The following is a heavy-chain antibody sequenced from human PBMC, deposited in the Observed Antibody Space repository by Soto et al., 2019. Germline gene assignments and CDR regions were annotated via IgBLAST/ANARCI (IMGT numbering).Heavy chain of an antibody. J-gene: IGHJ3*02. CDR2: IRSKNYGRTT. CDR3: GRPSYYYDSSGFEPGAFDI. Sequence: GGSLRLSCTGSGFTFGNNAMTWFRQAPGKGLEWVGFIRSKNYGRTTEYAASVQGRFTISRDDSKGIAYLEMNSLTTDDTAVYYCGRPSYYYDSSGFEPGAFDIWGQGTMVTVSS. V-gene: IGHV3-49*03. CDR1: GFTFGNNA. D-gene: IGHD3-22*01.